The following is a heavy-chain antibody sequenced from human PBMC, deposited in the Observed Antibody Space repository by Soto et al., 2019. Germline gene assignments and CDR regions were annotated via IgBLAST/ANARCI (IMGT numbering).Heavy chain of an antibody. V-gene: IGHV1-69*02. CDR2: IIPILGIA. J-gene: IGHJ6*02. Sequence: QVQLVQSGAEVKKPGSSVKVSCKASGGTFSSYTISWVRQAPGQGLEWMGRIIPILGIANYAQKFQGRVTITADKSTSTAYMELSSLRSEDTAVYYCASGHYTWNDPYYYYGMDVWGQGTTVTVSS. D-gene: IGHD1-1*01. CDR1: GGTFSSYT. CDR3: ASGHYTWNDPYYYYGMDV.